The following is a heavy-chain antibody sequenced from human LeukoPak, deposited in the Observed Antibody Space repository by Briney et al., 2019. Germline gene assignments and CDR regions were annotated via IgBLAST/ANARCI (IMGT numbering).Heavy chain of an antibody. J-gene: IGHJ4*02. CDR2: INPNSGGS. V-gene: IGHV1-2*02. D-gene: IGHD5-12*01. CDR3: ATPERGYSSYDFGS. CDR1: GYTFSDYY. Sequence: VASVKVSCKASGYTFSDYYMHWVRQAPGQGLEWMGWINPNSGGSKYAQKFQGRVTMTRDTSISTAYMELSRLRSDDTAVYYCATPERGYSSYDFGSWGQGTLVTVSS.